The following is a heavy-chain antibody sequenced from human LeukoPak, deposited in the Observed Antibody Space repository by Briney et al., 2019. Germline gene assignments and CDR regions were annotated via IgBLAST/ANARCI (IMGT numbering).Heavy chain of an antibody. D-gene: IGHD3-22*01. CDR3: AISSSSSGYYYYGMDV. CDR1: GGSFSGYY. CDR2: INHSGST. J-gene: IGHJ6*02. Sequence: PSETLSLTCAVYGGSFSGYYWSWIRQPPGKGLEWIGEINHSGSTNYNPSLKSRVTISVDMSKNQFSLKLSSVTAADTAVYYCAISSSSSGYYYYGMDVWGQGTTVTVSS. V-gene: IGHV4-34*01.